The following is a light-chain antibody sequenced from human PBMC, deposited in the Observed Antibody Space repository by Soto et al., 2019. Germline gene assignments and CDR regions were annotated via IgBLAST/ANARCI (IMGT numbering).Light chain of an antibody. CDR2: RNN. V-gene: IGLV1-44*01. CDR1: SSNIGSNI. J-gene: IGLJ2*01. CDR3: AAWDDSLNVVV. Sequence: QSALTQPPSASGTPGQRVTISCSGSSSNIGSNIVNWYQQLPGTAPKLLIYRNNQRPSGVPDRFSGSKSGTSASLAISGRQSEDEADYYCAAWDDSLNVVVFGGGTQLTVL.